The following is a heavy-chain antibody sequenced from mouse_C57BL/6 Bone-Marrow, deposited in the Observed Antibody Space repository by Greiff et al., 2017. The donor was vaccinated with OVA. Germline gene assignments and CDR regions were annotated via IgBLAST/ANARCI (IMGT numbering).Heavy chain of an antibody. CDR3: ARPGSSSCYFDY. V-gene: IGHV14-3*01. CDR1: GFNIKNTY. D-gene: IGHD1-1*01. J-gene: IGHJ2*01. Sequence: EVKVVESVAELVRPGASVKLSCTASGFNIKNTYMHWVKQRPEQGLEWIGRIDPANGNTKYAPKFQGKATITADTSSNTAYLQLSSLTSEDTAIYYCARPGSSSCYFDYWGQGTTRTVSS. CDR2: IDPANGNT.